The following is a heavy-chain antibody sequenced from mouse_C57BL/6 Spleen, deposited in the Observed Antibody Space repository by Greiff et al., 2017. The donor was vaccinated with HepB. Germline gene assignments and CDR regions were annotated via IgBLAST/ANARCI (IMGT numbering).Heavy chain of an antibody. CDR3: TRDGSYGNWAMDY. Sequence: EVKLEESGEGLVKPGGSLKLSCAASGFTFSSYAMSWVRQTPEKRLEWVAYISSGGDYIYYADTVKGRFTISRDNARNTLYLQMSSLKSEDTAMYYCTRDGSYGNWAMDYWGQGTSVTVSS. V-gene: IGHV5-9-1*02. CDR1: GFTFSSYA. D-gene: IGHD2-1*01. J-gene: IGHJ4*01. CDR2: ISSGGDYI.